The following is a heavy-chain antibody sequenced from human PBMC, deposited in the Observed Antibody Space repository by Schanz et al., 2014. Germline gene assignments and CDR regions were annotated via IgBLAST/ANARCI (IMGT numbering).Heavy chain of an antibody. V-gene: IGHV4-39*02. J-gene: IGHJ4*02. CDR2: IYYRGST. CDR1: GGSISSSSYY. D-gene: IGHD3-10*02. CDR3: ARENVGRGFDY. Sequence: QLQLQESGPGLVKPSETLSLTCTVSGGSISSSSYYWGWIRQTSGKGLEWIGSIYYRGSTYYNLSLKSGVSIPVDTPKTQFSRRVTSGPAAETAVYYCARENVGRGFDYWGRGALVTVSS.